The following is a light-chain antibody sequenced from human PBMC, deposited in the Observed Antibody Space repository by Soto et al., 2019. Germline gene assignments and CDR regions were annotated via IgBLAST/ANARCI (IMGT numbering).Light chain of an antibody. CDR1: SSDIGAYNF. CDR2: DVN. Sequence: QSALTQPASVSGSPGQSITISCTGTSSDIGAYNFVSWYQQHPGKAPKLMLYDVNIRPSGVSNRFSGSKSGNTASLTISGLHAEDEADYYCTSWTTSTTMIFGGATQLTVL. J-gene: IGLJ2*01. CDR3: TSWTTSTTMI. V-gene: IGLV2-14*03.